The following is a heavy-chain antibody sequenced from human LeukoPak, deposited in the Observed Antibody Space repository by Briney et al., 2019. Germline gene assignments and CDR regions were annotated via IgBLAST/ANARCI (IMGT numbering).Heavy chain of an antibody. J-gene: IGHJ3*02. CDR2: IYYSGST. V-gene: IGHV4-59*08. CDR3: ARRGGSYFDAFDI. Sequence: PSETLSLTCTVSGGSMSRYYWSWIRQSPGKGLEWIGYIYYSGSTNYNPSLKSRVTISVDTSKNQFSLKLSSVTAADTAVYYCARRGGSYFDAFDIWGQGTMVSVSS. D-gene: IGHD1-26*01. CDR1: GGSMSRYY.